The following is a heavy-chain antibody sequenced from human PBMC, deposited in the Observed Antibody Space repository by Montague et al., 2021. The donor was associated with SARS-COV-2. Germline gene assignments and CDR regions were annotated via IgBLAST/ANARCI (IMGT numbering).Heavy chain of an antibody. CDR2: IYPTGSTNXNPSLISGST. J-gene: IGHJ4*02. V-gene: IGHV4-4*07. CDR3: ARESLEAVDY. D-gene: IGHD6-13*01. CDR1: GGSFNNYY. Sequence: SETLSLTCSVSGGSFNNYYWSWIRQPAGKGLEWIGRIYPTGSTNXNPSLISGSTHYNPSLKGRVSMSLDTSNNQFSLTVTSVTAADTAVYYCARESLEAVDYWGQGTLVTVSS.